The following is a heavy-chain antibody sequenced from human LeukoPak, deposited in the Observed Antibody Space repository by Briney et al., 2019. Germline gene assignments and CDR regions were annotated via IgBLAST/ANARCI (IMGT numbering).Heavy chain of an antibody. CDR2: ISYDGSNK. CDR3: ARGRSQPHFAPLNPTHPNWFDP. D-gene: IGHD2-15*01. J-gene: IGHJ5*02. Sequence: PGGSLRLSCAASGFTFSSYAMHWVRQAPGKGLEWVAVISYDGSNKYYADSVKGRFTISRDNSKNTLYLQMNSLRAEDTAVYYCARGRSQPHFAPLNPTHPNWFDPWGQGTLVTVSS. CDR1: GFTFSSYA. V-gene: IGHV3-30*04.